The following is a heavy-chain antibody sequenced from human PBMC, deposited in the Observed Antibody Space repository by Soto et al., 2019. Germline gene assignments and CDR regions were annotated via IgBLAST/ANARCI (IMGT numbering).Heavy chain of an antibody. Sequence: HPGGSLRLSCAASGFTFSDHYMDWVRQAPGKGLEWVVRIRNRANSYTTEYAASVKHRFTVSRDGSKNSLYLQMNSLKTEDTAVYYCTTVEMAYSSSWFYYYYYGMDVWGQGTTVTVSS. CDR3: TTVEMAYSSSWFYYYYYGMDV. D-gene: IGHD6-13*01. V-gene: IGHV3-72*01. CDR1: GFTFSDHY. J-gene: IGHJ6*02. CDR2: IRNRANSYTT.